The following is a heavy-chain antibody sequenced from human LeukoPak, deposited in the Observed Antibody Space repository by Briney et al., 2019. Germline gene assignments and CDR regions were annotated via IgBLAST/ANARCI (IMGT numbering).Heavy chain of an antibody. J-gene: IGHJ4*02. Sequence: GGSLRLSCAASGFTFSSYAMHWVRQAPAKGLEWVAVISYEGSNKYYADSVKGRFTISRDNSKNTLYLQMNSLRAEDTAVYYCARDRDIVVVPAAIPRSSLVYWGQGTLVTVSS. CDR1: GFTFSSYA. V-gene: IGHV3-30-3*01. CDR2: ISYEGSNK. D-gene: IGHD2-2*01. CDR3: ARDRDIVVVPAAIPRSSLVY.